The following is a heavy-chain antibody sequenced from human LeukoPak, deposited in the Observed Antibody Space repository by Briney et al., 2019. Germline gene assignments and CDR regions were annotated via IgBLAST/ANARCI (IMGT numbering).Heavy chain of an antibody. J-gene: IGHJ4*02. CDR3: ARDLGVAVAAGYFDY. Sequence: SETLSLTCTVSGYSISSGYYWGWIRQPPGKGLEWIGSIYHSGSTYYNPSLKSRVTISVDTSKNQFSLKLSSVTAADTAVYYCARDLGVAVAAGYFDYWGQGTLVTVSS. CDR2: IYHSGST. CDR1: GYSISSGYY. D-gene: IGHD6-19*01. V-gene: IGHV4-38-2*02.